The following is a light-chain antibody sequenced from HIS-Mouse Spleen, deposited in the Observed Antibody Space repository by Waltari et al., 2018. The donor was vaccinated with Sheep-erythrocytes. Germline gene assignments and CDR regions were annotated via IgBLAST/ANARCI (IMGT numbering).Light chain of an antibody. CDR3: CSYAGSYNHV. CDR2: DVS. J-gene: IGLJ1*01. Sequence: QSALTQPRSVSGSPGQLVTISCTGTSSDVGGYNYVSWYQQHPGKAPKLMIDDVSKRHSGVPDRCSGSKSGNTASLTSSGLQAEDEADYYCCSYAGSYNHVFATGTKVTVL. V-gene: IGLV2-11*01. CDR1: SSDVGGYNY.